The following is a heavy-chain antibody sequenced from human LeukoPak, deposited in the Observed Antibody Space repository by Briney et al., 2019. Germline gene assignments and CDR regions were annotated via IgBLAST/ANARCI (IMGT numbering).Heavy chain of an antibody. V-gene: IGHV4-34*01. CDR1: GGSFSGYY. J-gene: IGHJ4*02. CDR3: ARXXXHCXSTSCYPPSTDLTQDY. CDR2: INHSGST. Sequence: PSETLSLTCAVYGGSFSGYYWSWIRQPPGKGLEWIGEINHSGSTNYNPSLKSRVTISVDTSKNQFSLKLSSVTAADTAVYYCARXXXHCXSTSCYPPSTDLTQDYWGQGTLVTVSS. D-gene: IGHD2-2*01.